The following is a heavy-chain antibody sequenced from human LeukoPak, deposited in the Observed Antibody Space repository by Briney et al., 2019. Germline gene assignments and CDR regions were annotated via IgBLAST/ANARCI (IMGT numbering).Heavy chain of an antibody. CDR1: GGSISSGDYY. J-gene: IGHJ3*02. D-gene: IGHD2-21*01. Sequence: SQTLSLTCTVSGGSISSGDYYWSWIRQPPGKGLEWIGYIYYSGSTYYNPSLKSRVTISVDTSKNQFSLKLSSVTAADTAVYYCAVVPTPHYILWFSLGREAFDIWGQGTTVTVSS. CDR2: IYYSGST. V-gene: IGHV4-30-4*08. CDR3: AVVPTPHYILWFSLGREAFDI.